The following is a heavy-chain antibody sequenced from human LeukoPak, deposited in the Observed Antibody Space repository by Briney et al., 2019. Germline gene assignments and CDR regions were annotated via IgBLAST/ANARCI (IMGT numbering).Heavy chain of an antibody. CDR3: ATDPVGYCNANGCYSVDY. Sequence: AASVKVSCKVSGYTLTELSMHWVRQDPGKGLEWMGGFDPEHGETVYAQKFQGRLTMTEDTSTHTAYMELSSLRSDDTAVYYCATDPVGYCNANGCYSVDYWGQGTLVTVSS. J-gene: IGHJ4*02. CDR2: FDPEHGET. D-gene: IGHD2-15*01. CDR1: GYTLTELS. V-gene: IGHV1-24*01.